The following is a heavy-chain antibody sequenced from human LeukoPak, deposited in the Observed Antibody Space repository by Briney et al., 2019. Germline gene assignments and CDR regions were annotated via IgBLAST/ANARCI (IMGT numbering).Heavy chain of an antibody. CDR3: ARDKLDCTNGVCMSNWFDP. Sequence: ASVKVPCKASGYTFTSYYMRWVRQAPGQGLEWMGIINPSGGSTSYAQKFQGRVTMTRDTSTSTVYMELSSLRSEDTAVYYCARDKLDCTNGVCMSNWFDPWGQGTLVTVSS. D-gene: IGHD2-8*01. CDR1: GYTFTSYY. CDR2: INPSGGST. V-gene: IGHV1-46*01. J-gene: IGHJ5*02.